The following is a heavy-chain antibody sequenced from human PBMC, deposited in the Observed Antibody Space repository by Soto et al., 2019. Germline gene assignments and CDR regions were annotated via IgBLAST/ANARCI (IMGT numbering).Heavy chain of an antibody. CDR2: INHSGNT. V-gene: IGHV4-34*01. J-gene: IGHJ6*02. CDR3: ARTGGMDV. CDR1: GGSFRGYY. Sequence: QVQLQQWGAGLLKPSETLSLTCAVYGGSFRGYYWSWLRQPPGKGPEWIGEINHSGNTKYTPSLESRVTISVDTSKNQFSLKLNSVRAADTAVYYCARTGGMDVWSQGATVTVSS.